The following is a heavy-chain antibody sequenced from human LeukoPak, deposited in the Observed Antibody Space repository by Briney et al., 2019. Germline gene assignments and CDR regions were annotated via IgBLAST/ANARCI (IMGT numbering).Heavy chain of an antibody. CDR3: ARDLGSGSSFDY. CDR1: GFTFSSYS. Sequence: GGSLRLSCAASGFTFSSYSMNWVRQAPGKGLEWVSYISSSSSYIYYADSVKGRFTISRDNAKNSLYLQMNSLRAEDTAVYYCARDLGSGSSFDYWGQGTLVTVSA. V-gene: IGHV3-21*01. J-gene: IGHJ4*02. D-gene: IGHD3-10*01. CDR2: ISSSSSYI.